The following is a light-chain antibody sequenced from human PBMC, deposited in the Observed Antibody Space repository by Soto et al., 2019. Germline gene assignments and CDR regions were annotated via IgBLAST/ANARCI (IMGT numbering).Light chain of an antibody. Sequence: DIQMTQSPSSLSASVGGRVTSTCRASQDIRNHLVWYQQKPGKVPKLLIYRASTLQSGVPSRFSGSGSGTDFTLTISSLQPEDVATYYCQNYNTALWTFGQGTKVEIK. CDR1: QDIRNH. V-gene: IGKV1-27*01. J-gene: IGKJ1*01. CDR3: QNYNTALWT. CDR2: RAS.